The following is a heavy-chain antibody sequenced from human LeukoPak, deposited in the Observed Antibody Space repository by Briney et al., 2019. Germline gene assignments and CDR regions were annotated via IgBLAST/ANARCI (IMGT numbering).Heavy chain of an antibody. CDR2: FDPEDGET. Sequence: ASVKVSCKVSGYTLTQLSMHWVRQAPGKGLEWMGGFDPEDGETIYAQKFQGRVTMTEDTSTDTAYMELSSLRSEDTAVYYGATLGITGTTWGDYWGQGTLVTVSS. CDR1: GYTLTQLS. V-gene: IGHV1-24*01. D-gene: IGHD1-20*01. CDR3: ATLGITGTTWGDY. J-gene: IGHJ4*02.